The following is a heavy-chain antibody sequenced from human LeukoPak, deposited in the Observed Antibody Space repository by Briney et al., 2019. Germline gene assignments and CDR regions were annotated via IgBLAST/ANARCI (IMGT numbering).Heavy chain of an antibody. CDR2: IYYSGST. V-gene: IGHV4-59*01. Sequence: VKPSETLSLTCTVSGGSISSYSWSWIRQPPGKGLEWIGYIYYSGSTSSNPSLRSPLTISGDTSKNQFSLRLSSVTAADTAMYYCARDSGGAAGGSGMGYGFDIWGQGTMVTVSS. J-gene: IGHJ3*02. D-gene: IGHD6-13*01. CDR3: ARDSGGAAGGSGMGYGFDI. CDR1: GGSISSYS.